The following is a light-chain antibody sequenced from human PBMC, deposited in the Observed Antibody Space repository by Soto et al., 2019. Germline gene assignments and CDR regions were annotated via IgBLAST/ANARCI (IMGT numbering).Light chain of an antibody. V-gene: IGKV2-24*01. Sequence: DVVMTQSPLSRPVTLGQPASISCRSSQILVHSDGNTYLSWLQQRPGQPPRLLIYKLSHRFSGVPDRFSGSGAGTDFTLKISGVEAEDVGVYYCMQGTQFPWTFGQGTKVDIK. CDR2: KLS. J-gene: IGKJ1*01. CDR3: MQGTQFPWT. CDR1: QILVHSDGNTY.